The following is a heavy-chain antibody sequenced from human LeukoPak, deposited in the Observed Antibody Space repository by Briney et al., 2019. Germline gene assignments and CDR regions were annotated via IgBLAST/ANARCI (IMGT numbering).Heavy chain of an antibody. CDR1: GFTFDDYG. V-gene: IGHV3-20*04. Sequence: GGSLRLSCAASGFTFDDYGMSWVRQAPGKGLEWVAGINWNGGSTEYADSVKGRFTISRDNAKNSLYLQMNSLRAEDTALYYCARSIAAAGTAVYYMDVWGKGTTVTVSS. CDR2: INWNGGST. J-gene: IGHJ6*03. D-gene: IGHD6-13*01. CDR3: ARSIAAAGTAVYYMDV.